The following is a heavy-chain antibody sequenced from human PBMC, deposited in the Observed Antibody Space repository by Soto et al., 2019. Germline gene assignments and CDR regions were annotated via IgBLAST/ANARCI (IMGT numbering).Heavy chain of an antibody. D-gene: IGHD3-3*01. V-gene: IGHV6-1*01. CDR2: TYYRSKWYN. CDR1: GDSVSSNSAA. J-gene: IGHJ6*03. CDR3: ARAGDPGFILFGVVINQSHRDYYMDV. Sequence: SQTLSLTCAISGDSVSSNSAAWNWIRQSPSRGLEWLGRTYYRSKWYNDYAVSVKSRITINPDTSKNQFSLQLNTVTPEDTAVYYCARAGDPGFILFGVVINQSHRDYYMDVWGKGTTVTVSS.